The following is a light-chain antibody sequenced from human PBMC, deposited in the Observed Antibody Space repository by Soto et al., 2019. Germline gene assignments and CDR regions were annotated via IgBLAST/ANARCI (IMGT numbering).Light chain of an antibody. CDR1: SSNIGSNT. CDR3: AAWDDSLNGWV. V-gene: IGLV1-44*01. J-gene: IGLJ3*02. CDR2: SNN. Sequence: QSALTQPASLSGSPGQSITISCSGSSSNIGSNTVNWYQQLPGTAPKLLIYSNNQRPSGVPDRFSGSKSGTSASLAISGLQSEDEADYYCAAWDDSLNGWVFGGGTKLTVL.